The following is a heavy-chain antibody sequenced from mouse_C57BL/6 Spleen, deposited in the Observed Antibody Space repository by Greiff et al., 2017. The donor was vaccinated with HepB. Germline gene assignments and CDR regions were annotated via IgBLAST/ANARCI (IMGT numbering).Heavy chain of an antibody. CDR1: GFTFSSYT. J-gene: IGHJ2*01. D-gene: IGHD2-4*01. Sequence: EVKLMESGGGLVKPGGSLKLSCAASGFTFSSYTMSWVRQTPEKRLEWVATISGGGGNTYYPDSVKGRFTISRDNAKNTLYLQMSSLRSEDTALYYCARPIYYDYDGGFDYWGQGTTLTVSS. CDR3: ARPIYYDYDGGFDY. CDR2: ISGGGGNT. V-gene: IGHV5-9*01.